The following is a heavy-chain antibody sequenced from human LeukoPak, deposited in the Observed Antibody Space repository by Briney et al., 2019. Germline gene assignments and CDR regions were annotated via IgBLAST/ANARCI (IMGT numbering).Heavy chain of an antibody. J-gene: IGHJ4*02. D-gene: IGHD6-19*01. CDR2: ISSSSSYI. Sequence: GGSLRLSCASSGFSISSNGMTWVRQAPGKGLEWVSSISSSSSYIYYADSVKGRFTISRDNSKNTLYLQMNGLRAEDTAVYYCARILDSAWGELGYWGQGTLVTVSS. CDR3: ARILDSAWGELGY. V-gene: IGHV3-21*01. CDR1: GFSISSNG.